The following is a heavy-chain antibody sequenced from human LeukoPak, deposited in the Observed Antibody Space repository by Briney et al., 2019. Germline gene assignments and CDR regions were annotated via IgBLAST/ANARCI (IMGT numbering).Heavy chain of an antibody. CDR1: GFTFSNAW. D-gene: IGHD2-15*01. CDR2: IHYSGST. J-gene: IGHJ6*04. V-gene: IGHV4-59*01. CDR3: ARGVVVAATPALDV. Sequence: GSLRLSCAASGFTFSNAWMSWVRQAPGKGLEWVGNIHYSGSTRYNPSLKSRLIISIETSKNQFSLNLSSVTAADTAVYYCARGVVVAATPALDVWGKGTTVTVSS.